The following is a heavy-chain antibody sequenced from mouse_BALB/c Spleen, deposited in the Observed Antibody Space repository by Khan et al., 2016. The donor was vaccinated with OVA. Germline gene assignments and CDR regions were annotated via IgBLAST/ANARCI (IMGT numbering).Heavy chain of an antibody. CDR3: ARGYYYGSSSWFGY. CDR1: GYTFSSYW. J-gene: IGHJ3*01. Sequence: VQLQQSGAELMKPGASVKISCKATGYTFSSYWIEWVKQRPGHGLEWIGEILPGSGRNNYNEKFKGKATFTADTSSNTAYMQLSSLTSEDSAVYYGARGYYYGSSSWFGYWGQGTLVTVSA. CDR2: ILPGSGRN. D-gene: IGHD1-1*01. V-gene: IGHV1-9*01.